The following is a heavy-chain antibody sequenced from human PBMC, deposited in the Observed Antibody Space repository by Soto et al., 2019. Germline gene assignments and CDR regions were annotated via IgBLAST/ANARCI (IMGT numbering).Heavy chain of an antibody. Sequence: QVQLVQPGAEVKKPGASVKFSCKASGYIFTNFYIHWVRQAPGQGLEWIGIINPNGGSTNYAQNFQGRVTMTRDTSTSTVYMDLRSLRAEDTAVYYCTRGRASGDYWGQGTRITVSS. J-gene: IGHJ4*02. CDR1: GYIFTNFY. CDR2: INPNGGST. CDR3: TRGRASGDY. V-gene: IGHV1-46*03.